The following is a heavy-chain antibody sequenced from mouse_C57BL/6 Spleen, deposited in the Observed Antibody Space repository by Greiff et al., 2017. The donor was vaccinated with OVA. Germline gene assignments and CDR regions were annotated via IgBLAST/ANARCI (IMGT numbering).Heavy chain of an antibody. CDR3: ARAAVPDV. D-gene: IGHD6-1*01. CDR1: GYTFTSYW. V-gene: IGHV1-52*01. CDR2: IDPSDSET. J-gene: IGHJ1*03. Sequence: QVQLQQPGAELVRPGSSVKLSCKASGYTFTSYWMHWVKQRPIQGLEWIGNIDPSDSETHSNQKFKDKATLTVDKSSSTAYMQLSSLTSEDSAVYYCARAAVPDVWGTGTTVTVSS.